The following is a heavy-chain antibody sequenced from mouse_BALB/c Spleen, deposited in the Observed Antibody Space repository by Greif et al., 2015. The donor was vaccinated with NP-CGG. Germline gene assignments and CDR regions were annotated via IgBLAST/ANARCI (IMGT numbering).Heavy chain of an antibody. D-gene: IGHD2-4*01. CDR3: ARGIYYDYDGGDYYAMDY. CDR1: GFTFSDYY. Sequence: EVQLQQSGGGLVQPGGSLKLSCATSGFTFSDYYMYWVRQTPEKRLEWVAYISNGGGSTYYPDTVKGRFTISRDNAKNTLYLQMSRLKSEDTAMYYCARGIYYDYDGGDYYAMDYWGQGTSVTVSS. CDR2: ISNGGGST. J-gene: IGHJ4*01. V-gene: IGHV5-12*02.